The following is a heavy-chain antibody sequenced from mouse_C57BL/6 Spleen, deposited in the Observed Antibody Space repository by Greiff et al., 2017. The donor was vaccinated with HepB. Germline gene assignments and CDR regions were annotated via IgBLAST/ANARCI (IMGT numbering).Heavy chain of an antibody. Sequence: DVKLVESGPELVKPGASVKIPCKASGYTFTDYNMDWVKQSHGKSLEWIGDINPNNGGTIYNQKFKGKATLTVDKSSSTAYMELRSLTSEDTAVYYCARGGNYDAMDYWVQGTSVTVSS. CDR1: GYTFTDYN. CDR3: ARGGNYDAMDY. CDR2: INPNNGGT. V-gene: IGHV1-18*01. D-gene: IGHD1-1*02. J-gene: IGHJ4*01.